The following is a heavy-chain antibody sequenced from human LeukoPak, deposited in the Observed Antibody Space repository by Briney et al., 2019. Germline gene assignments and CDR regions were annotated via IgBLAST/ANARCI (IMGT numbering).Heavy chain of an antibody. V-gene: IGHV4-39*01. CDR2: IYYSGST. D-gene: IGHD1-26*01. CDR3: ARHRGGGGSYLERPYFYYMDV. Sequence: SETLSLTCTVSGGSISSSSYYWGWIRQPPGKGLEWIGSIYYSGSTYYNPSLKSRVTISVDTSKNQFSLKLSSVTAADTAVYYCARHRGGGGSYLERPYFYYMDVWVKRTTVTVSS. CDR1: GGSISSSSYY. J-gene: IGHJ6*03.